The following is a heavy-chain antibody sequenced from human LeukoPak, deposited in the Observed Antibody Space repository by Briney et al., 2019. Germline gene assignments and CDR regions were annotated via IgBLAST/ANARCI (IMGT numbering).Heavy chain of an antibody. CDR2: IIPIFGTA. CDR3: AKETSHFFDSRADAFDI. Sequence: ASVKVSCKASGGTFSSYAISWVRQAPGQGLEWMGGIIPIFGTANYAQKFQGRVTITADESTSTAYMELSSLRSEDTAVYYCAKETSHFFDSRADAFDIWGQGTMVTVSS. CDR1: GGTFSSYA. D-gene: IGHD2-21*01. V-gene: IGHV1-69*13. J-gene: IGHJ3*02.